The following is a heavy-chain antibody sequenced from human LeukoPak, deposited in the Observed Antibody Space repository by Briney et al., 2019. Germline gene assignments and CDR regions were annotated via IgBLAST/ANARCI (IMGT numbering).Heavy chain of an antibody. CDR3: AKLFESGTYNNFFHY. CDR2: ITATSSST. D-gene: IGHD3-10*01. CDR1: GFTFSTYN. Sequence: SGGSLRLSCAASGFTFSTYNMNWVRQAPGKGLEWVSAITATSSSTHDADSVQGRFTISRDNSKNTLYLQMNSLRPEETAIYYCAKLFESGTYNNFFHYWGQGTLVTVFS. V-gene: IGHV3-23*01. J-gene: IGHJ4*02.